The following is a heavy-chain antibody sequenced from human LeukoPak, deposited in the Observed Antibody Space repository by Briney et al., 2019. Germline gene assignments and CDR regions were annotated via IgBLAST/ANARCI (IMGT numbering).Heavy chain of an antibody. Sequence: ASVKVSCKASGYSFTDFYMHWVRQAPGQGLEWMGWINPNSGGTNYAQKFQGRVTMTRDTSISTAYMELSRLRSDDTAVYYCARFDILTGYSLGAFDIWGQGTMVTVSS. CDR1: GYSFTDFY. D-gene: IGHD3-9*01. J-gene: IGHJ3*02. CDR2: INPNSGGT. CDR3: ARFDILTGYSLGAFDI. V-gene: IGHV1-2*02.